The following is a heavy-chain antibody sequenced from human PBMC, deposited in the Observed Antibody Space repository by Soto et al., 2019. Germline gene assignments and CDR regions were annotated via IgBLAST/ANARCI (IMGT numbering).Heavy chain of an antibody. CDR1: GFTFSNAW. CDR3: TTGVAAALYYFDF. Sequence: EVQLVESGGGLVKPGGSLRLSCAASGFTFSNAWMSWVRQAPGKGLEWVGRIKSKTDGGTTDYAAPVKGRFTISRDDSKNMLYLQMNSLKTEDTAVYYCTTGVAAALYYFDFWGQGTLVTVSS. CDR2: IKSKTDGGTT. D-gene: IGHD6-13*01. J-gene: IGHJ4*02. V-gene: IGHV3-15*01.